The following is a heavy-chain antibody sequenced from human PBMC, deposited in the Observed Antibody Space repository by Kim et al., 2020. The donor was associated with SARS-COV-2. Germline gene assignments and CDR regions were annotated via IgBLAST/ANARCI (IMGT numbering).Heavy chain of an antibody. J-gene: IGHJ4*02. D-gene: IGHD2-2*01. CDR3: ARASGGSTSCSNY. V-gene: IGHV7-4-1*02. Sequence: YAQGFTGRFVFSLDTSVSTAYLQISSLKAEDTAVYYCARASGGSTSCSNYWGQGTLVTVSS.